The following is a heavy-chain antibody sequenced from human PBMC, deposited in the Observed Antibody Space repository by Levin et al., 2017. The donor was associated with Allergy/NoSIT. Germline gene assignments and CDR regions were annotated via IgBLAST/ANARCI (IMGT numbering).Heavy chain of an antibody. CDR1: GFSLSTSGMC. CDR2: IDWDDDK. V-gene: IGHV2-70*16. D-gene: IGHD5-18*01. CDR3: ARIPYLGHSYGYYYGMDV. J-gene: IGHJ6*02. Sequence: TLSLTCTVSGFSLSTSGMCVSWVRQPPGKALEWLARIDWDDDKFYSTSLQTRLTISKDTSKNQVVLTMSNMYPVDTATYYCARIPYLGHSYGYYYGMDVWGPGTTVAVSS.